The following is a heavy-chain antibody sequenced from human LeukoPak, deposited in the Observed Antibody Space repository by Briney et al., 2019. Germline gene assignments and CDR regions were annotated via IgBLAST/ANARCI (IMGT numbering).Heavy chain of an antibody. D-gene: IGHD6-13*01. J-gene: IGHJ5*02. CDR3: ARDIHDSSSWDEEGNWFDT. V-gene: IGHV1-46*01. Sequence: ASVKVSCKASGYTFTSYYMHWVRQAPGQGLEWMGIINPNGSSTSYAKKFQGRVTMTRDTSTSKAYMELSRLRSDDTAVYYCARDIHDSSSWDEEGNWFDTWGQGTLVTVSS. CDR1: GYTFTSYY. CDR2: INPNGSST.